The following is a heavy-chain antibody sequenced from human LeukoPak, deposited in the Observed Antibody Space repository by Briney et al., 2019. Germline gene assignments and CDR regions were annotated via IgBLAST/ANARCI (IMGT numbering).Heavy chain of an antibody. D-gene: IGHD6-13*01. CDR1: GYIFIDYY. J-gene: IGHJ3*02. CDR2: INPNSGGT. Sequence: ASVKVSCKTSGYIFIDYYMHWVRQAPGQGLEWMGWINPNSGGTNYAQKFQGRVTMTRDTAIITAYMELSSLRSDDTAVYYCARGQYTSSWYAFDIWGLGTLATVSS. V-gene: IGHV1-2*02. CDR3: ARGQYTSSWYAFDI.